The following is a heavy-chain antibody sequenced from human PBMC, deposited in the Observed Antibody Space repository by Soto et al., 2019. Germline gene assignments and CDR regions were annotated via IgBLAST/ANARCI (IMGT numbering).Heavy chain of an antibody. CDR2: INPSGGST. Sequence: ASVKVSCKASGYTFTSYYMHWVRQVPGQGLEWMGIINPSGGSTSYAQKFQGRVTMTRDTSTSTVYMELSSLRSEDTAVYYCARDLPEYGAYQLLFYYGMDVWGQGTTVTVSS. CDR3: ARDLPEYGAYQLLFYYGMDV. D-gene: IGHD2-2*01. CDR1: GYTFTSYY. V-gene: IGHV1-46*01. J-gene: IGHJ6*02.